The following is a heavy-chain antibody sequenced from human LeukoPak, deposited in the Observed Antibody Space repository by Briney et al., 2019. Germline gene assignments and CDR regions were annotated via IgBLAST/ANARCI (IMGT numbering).Heavy chain of an antibody. D-gene: IGHD1-1*01. V-gene: IGHV4-4*02. J-gene: IGHJ4*02. Sequence: PSETLSLTCAVSGGSISNGNWWSWVRQPLGKGLEWIGEIFHQGSTNYNPSLKSRVTLSVDKSKNQFSLNLGSVTAADTAVYYCARAASYNLDYWGQGTLVTVSS. CDR3: ARAASYNLDY. CDR1: GGSISNGNW. CDR2: IFHQGST.